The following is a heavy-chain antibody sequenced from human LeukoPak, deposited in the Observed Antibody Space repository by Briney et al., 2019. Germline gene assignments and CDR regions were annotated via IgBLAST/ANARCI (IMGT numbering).Heavy chain of an antibody. D-gene: IGHD1-14*01. J-gene: IGHJ4*02. Sequence: ASVKVSCKTSGYTFTDYHIHWVREAPGQGLEWMAWIKPNSGDTYYAQKFHGRVSVTRDTSMSTVYMELSSLRSDDTALYYCARLFIESAGNIKHFDNWGQGALVTVSS. V-gene: IGHV1-2*02. CDR3: ARLFIESAGNIKHFDN. CDR2: IKPNSGDT. CDR1: GYTFTDYH.